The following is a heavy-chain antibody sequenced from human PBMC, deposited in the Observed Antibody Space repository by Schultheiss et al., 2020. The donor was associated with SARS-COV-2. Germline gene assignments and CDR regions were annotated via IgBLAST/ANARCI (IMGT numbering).Heavy chain of an antibody. Sequence: SETLSLTCAVYGGSFSGYYWSWIRQPPGKGLEWIGEINHSGSTNYNPSLKSRVAISVGTSKKQFSLKLSSVTAADTAVYYCASYGITGTTFWDYGMDVWGQGTTVTVSS. V-gene: IGHV4-34*01. CDR3: ASYGITGTTFWDYGMDV. CDR2: INHSGST. J-gene: IGHJ6*02. CDR1: GGSFSGYY. D-gene: IGHD1-20*01.